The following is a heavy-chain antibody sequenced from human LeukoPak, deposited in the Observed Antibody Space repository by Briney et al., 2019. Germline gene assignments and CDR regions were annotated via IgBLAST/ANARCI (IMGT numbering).Heavy chain of an antibody. CDR2: IFHSGST. Sequence: SETLSLTCAVSSGSIFSSNWWSWVRQPPGKGLEWIGQIFHSGSTIYSPSLKSRVTISVDKSKNHFSLRLTPVTAADTAVYYCARSPTKRVPEDYWGQGTLVTVSS. V-gene: IGHV4-4*02. CDR1: SGSIFSSNW. J-gene: IGHJ4*02. D-gene: IGHD2-2*01. CDR3: ARSPTKRVPEDY.